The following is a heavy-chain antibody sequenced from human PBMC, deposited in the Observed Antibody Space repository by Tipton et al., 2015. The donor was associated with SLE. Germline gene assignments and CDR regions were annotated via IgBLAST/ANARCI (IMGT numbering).Heavy chain of an antibody. Sequence: TLSLTCTVSGGSVSGYYWSWIRQPPGKGLEWIGSIYHSGSTYYNPSLKSRVTISVDTSKNQFSLKLSSVTAADTAVFYCARGGSGSYYPDAFDIWGQGTIVTVSS. CDR1: GGSVSGYY. V-gene: IGHV4-38-2*02. CDR2: IYHSGST. D-gene: IGHD3-10*01. J-gene: IGHJ3*02. CDR3: ARGGSGSYYPDAFDI.